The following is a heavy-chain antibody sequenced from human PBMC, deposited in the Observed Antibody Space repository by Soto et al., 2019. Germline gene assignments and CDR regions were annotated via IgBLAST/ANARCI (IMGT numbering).Heavy chain of an antibody. CDR3: AIAKYYYDSHTGWWFEP. Sequence: PSETLSLTCTVSGGSISNYYWSWIRQPPGKGLEWIGYIYYSGSTNYNPSLKSRVTISVDTSKNQFSLKLSSVTAADTAVYYCAIAKYYYDSHTGWWFEPWGQGTLVTVSS. V-gene: IGHV4-59*08. D-gene: IGHD3-22*01. J-gene: IGHJ5*01. CDR1: GGSISNYY. CDR2: IYYSGST.